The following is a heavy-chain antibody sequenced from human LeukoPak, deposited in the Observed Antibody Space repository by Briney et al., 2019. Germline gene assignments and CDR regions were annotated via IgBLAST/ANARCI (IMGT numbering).Heavy chain of an antibody. D-gene: IGHD6-19*01. CDR3: ARAGGWYCFDY. CDR2: TNHSGST. Sequence: KPSETLSLTCAVYGGSFSGYYWSWIRQPPGKGLEWIGETNHSGSTNYNPSLKSRVTISVDTSKNQFSLKLSSVTAADTAVYYCARAGGWYCFDYWGQGTLVTVSS. V-gene: IGHV4-34*01. CDR1: GGSFSGYY. J-gene: IGHJ4*02.